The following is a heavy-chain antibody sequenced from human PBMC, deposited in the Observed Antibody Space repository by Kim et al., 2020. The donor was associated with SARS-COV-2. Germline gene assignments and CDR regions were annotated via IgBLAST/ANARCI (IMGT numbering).Heavy chain of an antibody. Sequence: GGSLRLSCAASGFTFSSYGMHWVRQAPGKGLEWVAVIWYDGSNKYYADSVKGRFTISRDNSKNTLYLQMNSLRAEDTAVYYCAKEYFDWSPPDIWGQGTMVTVSS. V-gene: IGHV3-33*06. D-gene: IGHD3-9*01. J-gene: IGHJ3*02. CDR3: AKEYFDWSPPDI. CDR2: IWYDGSNK. CDR1: GFTFSSYG.